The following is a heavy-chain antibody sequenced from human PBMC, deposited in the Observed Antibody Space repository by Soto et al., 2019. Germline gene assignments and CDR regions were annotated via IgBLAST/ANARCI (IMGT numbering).Heavy chain of an antibody. CDR2: INPSGGST. V-gene: IGHV1-46*01. CDR3: ARDQDGSGKYYYYGMDV. CDR1: GYTFTSYY. D-gene: IGHD3-10*01. Sequence: GASVKVSFKASGYTFTSYYMHWVRQAPGQGLEWMGIINPSGGSTSYAQKFQGRVTMTRDTSTSTVYMELSSLRSEDTAVYYCARDQDGSGKYYYYGMDVWGQGTTVTGSS. J-gene: IGHJ6*02.